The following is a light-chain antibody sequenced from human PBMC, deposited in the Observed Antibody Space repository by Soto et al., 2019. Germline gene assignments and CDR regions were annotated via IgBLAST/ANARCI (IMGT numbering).Light chain of an antibody. CDR3: QQSYSTLT. Sequence: DIQMTQSPSSLPASVGDRVTITCRAGQSIINFFNWYQQKPGKAHKLLIYGASSLQSGVPSRFSSSGSGTYFTLSISSLQPEDFISYYCQQSYSTLTFGQGTKLEIK. V-gene: IGKV1-39*01. CDR2: GAS. CDR1: QSIINF. J-gene: IGKJ2*01.